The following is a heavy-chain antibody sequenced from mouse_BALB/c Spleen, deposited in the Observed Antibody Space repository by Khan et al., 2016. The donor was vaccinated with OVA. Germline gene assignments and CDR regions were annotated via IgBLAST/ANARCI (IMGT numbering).Heavy chain of an antibody. J-gene: IGHJ3*01. Sequence: EVQLQESGPSLVKPSQTLSLTCSVTGDSITTGYWNWIRKFPGNKLEYMGYIIYTGYTYYNPSLNSGISITRHTSNNQYYLQLNSVTDEDTATYYCARSTYRYAFVYWGQGTLVTVSA. V-gene: IGHV3-8*02. CDR2: IIYTGYT. CDR3: ARSTYRYAFVY. CDR1: GDSITTGY. D-gene: IGHD2-14*01.